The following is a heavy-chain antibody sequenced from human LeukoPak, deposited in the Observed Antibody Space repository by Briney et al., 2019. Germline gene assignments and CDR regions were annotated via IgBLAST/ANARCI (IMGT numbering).Heavy chain of an antibody. Sequence: ASVKVSCKASGYTFTGYYMHWVRQAPGQGLEWMGRIIPILGIANYAQKFQGRVTITADKSTSTAYMELSSLRSEDTAVYYCARGRRQQLVINWFDPWGQGTLVTVSS. D-gene: IGHD6-13*01. CDR3: ARGRRQQLVINWFDP. CDR1: GYTFTGYY. V-gene: IGHV1-69*04. CDR2: IIPILGIA. J-gene: IGHJ5*02.